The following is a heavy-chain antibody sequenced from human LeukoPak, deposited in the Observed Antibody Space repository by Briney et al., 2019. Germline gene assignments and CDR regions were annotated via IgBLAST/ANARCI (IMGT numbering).Heavy chain of an antibody. D-gene: IGHD2-2*01. V-gene: IGHV3-21*01. CDR2: ISSSSSYI. CDR3: ARELSGVVVPAAMPGYYYYGMDV. Sequence: PGGSLRLSCAASGFTFSSYSMNWVRQAPGKGLEWVSSISSSSSYIYYADSVKGRFTISRDNAKNSLYLQMNSLRAEDTAVYYCARELSGVVVPAAMPGYYYYGMDVWGQGTTVTVSS. J-gene: IGHJ6*02. CDR1: GFTFSSYS.